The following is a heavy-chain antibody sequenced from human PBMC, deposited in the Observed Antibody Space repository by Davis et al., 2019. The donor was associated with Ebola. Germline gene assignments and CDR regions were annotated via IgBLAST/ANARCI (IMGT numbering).Heavy chain of an antibody. J-gene: IGHJ6*02. Sequence: SETLSLTCAVYGGSFSGYYWSWIRQPPGKGLEWIGEINHSGSTNYNPSLKSRVTISVDTSKNQFSLKLSSVTAADTAVYYCARSKIFGVVTNYYYYTVWTSGAKGPRSPSP. CDR3: ARSKIFGVVTNYYYYTVWTS. D-gene: IGHD3-3*01. CDR2: INHSGST. CDR1: GGSFSGYY. V-gene: IGHV4-34*01.